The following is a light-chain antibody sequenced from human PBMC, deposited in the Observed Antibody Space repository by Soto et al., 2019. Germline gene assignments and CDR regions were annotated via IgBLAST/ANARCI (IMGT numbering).Light chain of an antibody. V-gene: IGLV2-14*01. CDR3: SSYTSNSTWV. Sequence: QSVLTQPASVSGSPGQSITISCTGTSSDVGGYNYVSWYQQYPGKAPKFMIYEVSNRPSGVSNRFSGSKSGNTASLTISGLQAEDEADYYCSSYTSNSTWVFGGGTKVTVL. J-gene: IGLJ3*02. CDR1: SSDVGGYNY. CDR2: EVS.